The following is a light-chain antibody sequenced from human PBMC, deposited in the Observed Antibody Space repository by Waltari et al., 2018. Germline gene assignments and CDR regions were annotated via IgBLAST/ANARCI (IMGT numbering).Light chain of an antibody. Sequence: QSALTQPASVSGSPGPSITISCTGTSSDVGGYNYFSWYQHHPGKAPRLMIYDVSNRPSGVSNRFSGAKSGNTASLTISGLQAEDEAEYYCSSYTSSRTVVFGGGTQVTVL. J-gene: IGLJ2*01. CDR2: DVS. V-gene: IGLV2-14*03. CDR3: SSYTSSRTVV. CDR1: SSDVGGYNY.